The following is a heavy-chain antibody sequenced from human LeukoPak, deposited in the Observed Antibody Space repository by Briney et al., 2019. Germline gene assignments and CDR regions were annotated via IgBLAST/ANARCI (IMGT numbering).Heavy chain of an antibody. CDR2: IYYSGST. CDR1: GGSISSSSYY. D-gene: IGHD3-10*01. Sequence: PSETLSLTCTVSGGSISSSSYYWGWIRQPPGKGLEWIGSIYYSGSTYYNPSLKSRVTISVDTSKNQFSLKLSSVTAADTAVYYCAREAPLGQYYYGSGTSMDVWGKGTTVTVSS. CDR3: AREAPLGQYYYGSGTSMDV. J-gene: IGHJ6*03. V-gene: IGHV4-39*07.